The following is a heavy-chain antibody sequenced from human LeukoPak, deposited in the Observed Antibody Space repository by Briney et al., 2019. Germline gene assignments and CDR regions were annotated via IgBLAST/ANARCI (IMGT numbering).Heavy chain of an antibody. J-gene: IGHJ4*02. CDR3: ARVGQWLSFFDY. D-gene: IGHD6-19*01. Sequence: LGGSLRLSCAASGFTFSDYYISWIRQAPGKGLEWVSYISSSGSTIYYADSVKGRFTISRDNAKNSLYLQMNSLRAEDTAVYYCARVGQWLSFFDYWGQGTLVTVSS. CDR2: ISSSGSTI. V-gene: IGHV3-11*04. CDR1: GFTFSDYY.